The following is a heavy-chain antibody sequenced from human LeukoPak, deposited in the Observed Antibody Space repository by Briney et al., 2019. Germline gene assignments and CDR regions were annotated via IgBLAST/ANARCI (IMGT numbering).Heavy chain of an antibody. CDR2: INPSGGST. Sequence: ASVKVSCKASGYTFTSYYMHWVRHAPGQGLERMGIINPSGGSTSYVQKFQGRVTMTRDTSTSTVYMELSSLRSEDTAVYYCARDKISAARGYDYWGQGTLVTVSS. D-gene: IGHD6-13*01. CDR1: GYTFTSYY. CDR3: ARDKISAARGYDY. J-gene: IGHJ4*02. V-gene: IGHV1-46*01.